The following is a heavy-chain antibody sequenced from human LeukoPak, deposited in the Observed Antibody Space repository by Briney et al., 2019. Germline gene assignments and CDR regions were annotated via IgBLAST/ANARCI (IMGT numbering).Heavy chain of an antibody. V-gene: IGHV3-30*18. CDR2: ISYDGSNK. CDR1: GFTFSSYG. CDR3: AKAVEFDY. J-gene: IGHJ4*02. D-gene: IGHD5-24*01. Sequence: PGGSLRLSCAASGFTFSSYGMHWVRQAPGKGLEWVVVISYDGSNKYYADSVKGRFTISRDNSKNTLYLQMNSLRAEDTAVYYCAKAVEFDYWGQGTLVAVSS.